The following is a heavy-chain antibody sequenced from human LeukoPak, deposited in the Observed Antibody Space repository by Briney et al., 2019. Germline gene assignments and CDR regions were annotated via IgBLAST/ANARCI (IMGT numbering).Heavy chain of an antibody. CDR3: ARIWEPLGFDY. CDR1: VYTFTSYG. D-gene: IGHD1-26*01. J-gene: IGHJ4*02. Sequence: ASVKVSCMASVYTFTSYGISWVRQAPGQGLEGMGWISAYNGNTNYAHKLQGRVTMTTATSTSTAYMELRRLRSDDTAVYYCARIWEPLGFDYWGQGTLVTVSS. V-gene: IGHV1-18*01. CDR2: ISAYNGNT.